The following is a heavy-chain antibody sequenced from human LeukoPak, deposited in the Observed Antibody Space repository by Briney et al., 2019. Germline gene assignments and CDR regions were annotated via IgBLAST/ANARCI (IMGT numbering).Heavy chain of an antibody. J-gene: IGHJ5*02. V-gene: IGHV1-2*02. CDR2: INPNSGGT. CDR1: GYTFTGYY. D-gene: IGHD3-3*01. Sequence: ASVKVSCKASGYTFTGYYMHWVRQAPGQGLEWMGWINPNSGGTNYAQKFQGRVTMTRDTSISTAYMELSRLRSDDTAVYYCARDMSGPPPDNWFDPWGRGTLVTVSS. CDR3: ARDMSGPPPDNWFDP.